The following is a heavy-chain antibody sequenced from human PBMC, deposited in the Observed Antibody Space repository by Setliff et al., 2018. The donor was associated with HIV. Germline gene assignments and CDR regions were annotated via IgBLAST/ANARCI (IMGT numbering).Heavy chain of an antibody. CDR1: GGTFRSHE. V-gene: IGHV1-69*05. D-gene: IGHD6-19*01. CDR3: ARDSGVSSGWKNWFDT. Sequence: SVKVSCKASGGTFRSHEISWVRQAPGQGLEWMGGIIPMFGAANYAQKFQGRVTITTDESTSTAYMDLSSLRSEDTAVYYCARDSGVSSGWKNWFDTRGQGTLVTVSS. CDR2: IIPMFGAA. J-gene: IGHJ5*02.